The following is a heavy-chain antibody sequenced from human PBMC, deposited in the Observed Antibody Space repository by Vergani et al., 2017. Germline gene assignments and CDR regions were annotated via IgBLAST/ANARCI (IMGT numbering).Heavy chain of an antibody. J-gene: IGHJ4*02. CDR2: INPSGGHT. CDR3: ARGDYGILTGHRY. D-gene: IGHD3-9*01. CDR1: GYSFINYG. Sequence: VQSGDEVKKPGASVKVSCKTSGYSFINYGISWVRQAPGQGPEWMGRINPSGGHTNYAQKFQGRVTMTSDTSTSTVYMELSSLRSEDTAIYYCARGDYGILTGHRYWGQGTLGTVPA. V-gene: IGHV1-46*03.